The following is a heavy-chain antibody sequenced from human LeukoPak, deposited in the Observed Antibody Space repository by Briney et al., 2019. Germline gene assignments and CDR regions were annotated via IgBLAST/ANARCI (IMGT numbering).Heavy chain of an antibody. J-gene: IGHJ3*02. D-gene: IGHD3-22*01. V-gene: IGHV4-30-2*01. CDR1: GGSISSGGYS. CDR3: ARDLDKHNYHDSSGYDAFDI. Sequence: SETPSLTCAVSGGSISSGGYSWSWIRQPPGKGLEWIGCIYHSGSTYYNPSLKSRVTISVDRSKNQFSLKLSSVTAADTAVYYCARDLDKHNYHDSSGYDAFDIWGQGTMVTVSS. CDR2: IYHSGST.